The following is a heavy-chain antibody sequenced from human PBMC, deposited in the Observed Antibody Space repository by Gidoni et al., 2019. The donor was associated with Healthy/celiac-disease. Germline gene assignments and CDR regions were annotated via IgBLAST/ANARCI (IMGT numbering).Heavy chain of an antibody. Sequence: EVQLVESGGGLVQPGGSLRLSCAASGFTFSSYWMSWVRQAPGKGLEWVANIKQDGSEKYYVDSVKGRFTISRDNAKNSLYLQMNSLRAEDTAVYYCARVRTTFGHDAFDIWGQGTMVTVSS. J-gene: IGHJ3*02. V-gene: IGHV3-7*01. CDR2: IKQDGSEK. D-gene: IGHD3-10*01. CDR1: GFTFSSYW. CDR3: ARVRTTFGHDAFDI.